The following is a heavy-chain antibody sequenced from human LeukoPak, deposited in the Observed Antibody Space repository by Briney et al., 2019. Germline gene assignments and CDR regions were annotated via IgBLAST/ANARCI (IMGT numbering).Heavy chain of an antibody. Sequence: GGSLRLSCAASGLILSLYEMKWARQAPGQGLEGVSYISSSGSTLYYADSVKGRFTISRDNAQNSLYLQMNSLRAEDTAVCYCSRDNDCSGGSCCDYWGQGTLVTVSS. CDR1: GLILSLYE. CDR2: ISSSGSTL. CDR3: SRDNDCSGGSCCDY. J-gene: IGHJ4*02. V-gene: IGHV3-48*03. D-gene: IGHD2-15*01.